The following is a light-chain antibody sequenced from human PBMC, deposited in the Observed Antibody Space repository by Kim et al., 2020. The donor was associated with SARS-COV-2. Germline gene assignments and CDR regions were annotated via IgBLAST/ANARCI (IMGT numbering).Light chain of an antibody. V-gene: IGKV1-17*01. CDR2: GAS. CDR1: QYIIND. J-gene: IGKJ5*01. CDR3: LQHNTYPIT. Sequence: ASVGDRFIITCLPNQYIINDLGWYQQNPGRAPKSLIYGASSLQSGVPSRFSGSGSGTVFALTISRLQPEDFATYFCLQHNTYPITFGQGTRLEIK.